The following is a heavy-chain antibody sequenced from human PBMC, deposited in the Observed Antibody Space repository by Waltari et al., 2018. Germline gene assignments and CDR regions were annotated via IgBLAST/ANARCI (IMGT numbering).Heavy chain of an antibody. D-gene: IGHD2-2*02. V-gene: IGHV1-69*02. J-gene: IGHJ4*02. CDR1: GGTFSSYT. Sequence: QVQLVQSGAEVKTPGSSVKVSCTASGGTFSSYTISWVRQSPGPGLEWMGRIIPILGIANDSQKFQGRVTITADKSTSTAYMELSSLRSEDTAVYYCASGEDIVVVPAAISPFDYWGQGTLVTVSS. CDR3: ASGEDIVVVPAAISPFDY. CDR2: IIPILGIA.